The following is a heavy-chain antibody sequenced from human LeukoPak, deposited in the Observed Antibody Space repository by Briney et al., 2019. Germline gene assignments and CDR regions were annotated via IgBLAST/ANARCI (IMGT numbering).Heavy chain of an antibody. CDR3: AKGPQRIITGTPHY. CDR1: GFTFSDYY. Sequence: PGGSLRLSCAASGFTFSDYYMSWIRQAPGKGREWGSYISSSGSTIYYADSVKGRFTISRDNSKNMLYRQMNSLRAEDTAVYYCAKGPQRIITGTPHYWGQGTLVTVSS. V-gene: IGHV3-11*01. D-gene: IGHD1-20*01. J-gene: IGHJ4*02. CDR2: ISSSGSTI.